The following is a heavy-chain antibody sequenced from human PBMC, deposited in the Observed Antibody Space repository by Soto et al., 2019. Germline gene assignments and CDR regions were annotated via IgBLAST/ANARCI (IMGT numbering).Heavy chain of an antibody. CDR1: GGTFSSYT. CDR3: ARDGNSSGWYTRDYYYYGMDV. V-gene: IGHV1-69*04. J-gene: IGHJ6*02. D-gene: IGHD6-19*01. CDR2: IIPILGIA. Sequence: SVKVSCKASGGTFSSYTISWVRQAPGQGLEWMGRIIPILGIANYAQKFQGRVTITADKSTSTAYMELSSLRSEDTAVYYCARDGNSSGWYTRDYYYYGMDVWGQGTTVTVSS.